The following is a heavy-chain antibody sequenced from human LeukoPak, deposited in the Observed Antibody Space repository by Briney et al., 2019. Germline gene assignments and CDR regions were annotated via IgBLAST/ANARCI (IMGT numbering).Heavy chain of an antibody. CDR3: ARGQTGTLDAFDI. D-gene: IGHD1/OR15-1a*01. V-gene: IGHV3-48*03. Sequence: PGGSLRLSCAASGFTFSSYEMNWVRQAPGKGLEWVSYISSSGGTIFYADSVKGRFTISRDNAKNSLYLQMNSLRAEDTAVCYCARGQTGTLDAFDIWGQGTMVTVSS. J-gene: IGHJ3*02. CDR2: ISSSGGTI. CDR1: GFTFSSYE.